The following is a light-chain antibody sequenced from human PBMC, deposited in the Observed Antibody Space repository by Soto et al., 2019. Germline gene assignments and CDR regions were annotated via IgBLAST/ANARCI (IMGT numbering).Light chain of an antibody. CDR2: AAS. Sequence: EVVLTQSPGTVSLSPGERVTLSCRASQSVISKYLAWYQQRPGQAPRLLIYAASSRATGLPDRFSGSGSGTDFTLSISSLEPEDFAVYYCQQYGSSLTWTFGQGTKVEMK. CDR1: QSVISKY. V-gene: IGKV3-20*01. J-gene: IGKJ1*01. CDR3: QQYGSSLTWT.